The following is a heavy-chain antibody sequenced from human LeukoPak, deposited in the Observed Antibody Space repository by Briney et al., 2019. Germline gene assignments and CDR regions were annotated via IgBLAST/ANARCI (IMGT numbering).Heavy chain of an antibody. CDR1: GFTFTSYS. V-gene: IGHV3-48*04. D-gene: IGHD3-3*01. J-gene: IGHJ4*02. CDR3: ARGPQAGEWLRF. Sequence: GGSLRLSCAASGFTFTSYSLNWVRQAPGKGLEWVSYISSASNTTHYSDSVKGRFTISRDNAKNSLYLQMNSLRAEDTAVYYCARGPQAGEWLRFWGQGTLVTVSS. CDR2: ISSASNTT.